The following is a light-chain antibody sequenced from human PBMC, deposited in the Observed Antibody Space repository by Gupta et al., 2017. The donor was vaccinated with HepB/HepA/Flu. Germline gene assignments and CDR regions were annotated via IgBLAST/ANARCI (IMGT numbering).Light chain of an antibody. CDR1: KLGDKY. J-gene: IGLJ2*01. CDR2: QDS. CDR3: QAWDSSTVV. V-gene: IGLV3-1*01. Sequence: SYELTQPPSVSVSPGQTASITCSGDKLGDKYACWYQQKRGQSPVLVIYQDSKRPSGIPERFSGSNSGNTATLTISGTQAMDEADYYCQAWDSSTVVFGGGTKLTVL.